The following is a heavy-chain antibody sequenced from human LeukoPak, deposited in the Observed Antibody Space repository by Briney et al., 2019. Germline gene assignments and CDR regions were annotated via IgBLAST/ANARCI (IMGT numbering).Heavy chain of an antibody. J-gene: IGHJ4*02. Sequence: GGSLRLSCAASGFTVSSNYMSWVRQAPGKGLEWVAIIKGDGSETAYVDSVKGRFSISRDNAENPLYLQMSSLRAEDTAVYYCAKDWGYGEAGIDFWGQGTLVTVSS. CDR3: AKDWGYGEAGIDF. CDR2: IKGDGSET. CDR1: GFTVSSNY. V-gene: IGHV3-7*04. D-gene: IGHD6-13*01.